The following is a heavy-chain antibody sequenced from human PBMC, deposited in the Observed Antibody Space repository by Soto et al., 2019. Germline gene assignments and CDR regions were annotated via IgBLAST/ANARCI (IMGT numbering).Heavy chain of an antibody. V-gene: IGHV3-30*18. Sequence: ESGGGVVQPGRSLRLSCAASGFTFSSYGMHWVRQAPGKGLEWVAVISYDGSNKYYADSVKGRFTISRDNSKNTLYLQMNSLRAEDTAVYYCAKEGDIVLMVYAIGYFDYWGQGTLVTVSS. CDR1: GFTFSSYG. CDR2: ISYDGSNK. D-gene: IGHD2-8*01. CDR3: AKEGDIVLMVYAIGYFDY. J-gene: IGHJ4*02.